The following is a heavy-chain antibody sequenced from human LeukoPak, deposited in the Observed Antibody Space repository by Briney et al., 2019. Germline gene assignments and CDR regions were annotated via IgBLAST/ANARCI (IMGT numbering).Heavy chain of an antibody. J-gene: IGHJ4*02. Sequence: GGSLRLSCAASAFTVSTNYMSWVRQAPGKGLEWVSVIYSDGTTYYADSVKGRFTISRDNSKNTLYLQMNSLRAEDTAVYYCAKDRDSSSSAPGDYFDYWGQGTLDTVSS. CDR2: IYSDGTT. D-gene: IGHD6-6*01. CDR3: AKDRDSSSSAPGDYFDY. V-gene: IGHV3-53*01. CDR1: AFTVSTNY.